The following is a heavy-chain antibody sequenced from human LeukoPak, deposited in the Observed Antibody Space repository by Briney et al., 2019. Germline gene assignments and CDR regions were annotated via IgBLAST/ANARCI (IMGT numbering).Heavy chain of an antibody. CDR3: ATEGYYDSSGYYTDY. Sequence: GASVKVSCKVSGYTLTELSLHWVRQAPGKGFEWMGRFDLKKGETIYVQKFQGRVTMTEDTSTDTAYMELSSMRSEDTAVYYCATEGYYDSSGYYTDYWGQGTLVTVSS. V-gene: IGHV1-24*01. CDR1: GYTLTELS. CDR2: FDLKKGET. D-gene: IGHD3-22*01. J-gene: IGHJ4*02.